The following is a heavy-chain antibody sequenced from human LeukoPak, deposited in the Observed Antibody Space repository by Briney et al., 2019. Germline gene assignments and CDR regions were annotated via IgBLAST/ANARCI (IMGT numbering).Heavy chain of an antibody. J-gene: IGHJ5*02. D-gene: IGHD6-13*01. V-gene: IGHV2-5*02. Sequence: SGPTLVKPTQTLTLTCTFSGFSLSTSGVGVGWIRQPPGKALEWLALIYWDDDKRYSPSLKSRLTITKDTSKNQVVLTMTNVDPVDTATYYCAHLAAAGEWFDPWGQGTLVTVSS. CDR2: IYWDDDK. CDR1: GFSLSTSGVG. CDR3: AHLAAAGEWFDP.